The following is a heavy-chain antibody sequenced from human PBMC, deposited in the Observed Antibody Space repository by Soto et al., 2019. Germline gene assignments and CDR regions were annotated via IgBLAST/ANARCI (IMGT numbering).Heavy chain of an antibody. CDR2: INPNSGGT. D-gene: IGHD1-1*01. Sequence: ASVKVSCKASGYTFTGYYMHWVRQAPGQGLEWMGWINPNSGGTNYAQKFQGWVTMTRDTSISTAYMELSRLRSDDTAVYYCARDRSEHRSTGTLDYWGQGTLVTV. CDR1: GYTFTGYY. CDR3: ARDRSEHRSTGTLDY. V-gene: IGHV1-2*04. J-gene: IGHJ4*02.